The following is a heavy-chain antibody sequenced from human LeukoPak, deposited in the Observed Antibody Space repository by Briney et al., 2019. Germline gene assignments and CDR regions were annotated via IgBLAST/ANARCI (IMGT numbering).Heavy chain of an antibody. D-gene: IGHD3-9*01. CDR2: ISSSSSTI. CDR1: GFTFSSYS. V-gene: IGHV3-48*01. J-gene: IGHJ4*02. CDR3: ARDATYYDILTGPNDY. Sequence: GGSLRLSCAASGFTFSSYSMNWVRQAPGKGLEWVPYISSSSSTIYYADSVKGRFTISRDNAKNSLYLQMNSLRAEDTAVYYCARDATYYDILTGPNDYWGQGTLVTVSS.